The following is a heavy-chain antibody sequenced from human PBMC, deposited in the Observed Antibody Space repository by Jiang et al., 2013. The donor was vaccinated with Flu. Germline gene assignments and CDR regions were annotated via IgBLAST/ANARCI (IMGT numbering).Heavy chain of an antibody. CDR2: IFTTGGST. CDR3: AREIREADGFXI. V-gene: IGHV1-46*01. CDR1: GYIFTRYH. J-gene: IGHJ3*02. Sequence: GAEVKKPGASVKVSCKASGYIFTRYHFHWVRQAPGQGLEWVGVIFTTGGSTNYAQKFQGRVTMTRDTSTNTVYTEVSSLRSDDTAVYFCAREIREADGFXIWGQGTMVTVSS.